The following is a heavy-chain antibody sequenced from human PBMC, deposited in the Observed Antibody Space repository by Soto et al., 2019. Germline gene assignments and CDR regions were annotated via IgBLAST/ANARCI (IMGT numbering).Heavy chain of an antibody. Sequence: EVQLLESGGGLVQPGGSLRLSCAASGFTFSSYAMSWVRQAPGKGLEWVSAISGSGGSTYYADSVKGRFTISRDNSKNTLYLQMNSLRAEDTAVYYCANHYDILTGYYHYWGQGTLVTVSS. D-gene: IGHD3-9*01. CDR2: ISGSGGST. V-gene: IGHV3-23*01. J-gene: IGHJ4*02. CDR3: ANHYDILTGYYHY. CDR1: GFTFSSYA.